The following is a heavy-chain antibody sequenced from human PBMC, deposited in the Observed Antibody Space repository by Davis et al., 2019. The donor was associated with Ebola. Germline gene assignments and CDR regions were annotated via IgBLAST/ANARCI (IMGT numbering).Heavy chain of an antibody. Sequence: SVPVSRLASLYTFTSHTTHSVRQPPEQALERRGWINTNTGNPTYAKGFTGRFVFSLDTSVNMAYLLINSLKTEDAAVYYCATLPDVWGQGTMVTVSS. CDR1: LYTFTSHT. CDR3: ATLPDV. CDR2: INTNTGNP. V-gene: IGHV7-4-1*04. J-gene: IGHJ3*01.